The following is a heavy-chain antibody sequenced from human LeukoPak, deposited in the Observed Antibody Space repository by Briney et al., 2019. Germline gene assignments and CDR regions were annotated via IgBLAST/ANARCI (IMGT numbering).Heavy chain of an antibody. CDR2: ISGSSATI. J-gene: IGHJ4*02. CDR1: GFTFSRFN. V-gene: IGHV3-48*04. Sequence: GGSLRLSCAASGFTFSRFNMNWVRQAPGKGLEWVSFISGSSATIYYAGSVKGRFTISRDNAKNSLYLQMDSLRAEDTAVYYCARGEYSASDNYWGQGTLVTVSS. CDR3: ARGEYSASDNY. D-gene: IGHD5-12*01.